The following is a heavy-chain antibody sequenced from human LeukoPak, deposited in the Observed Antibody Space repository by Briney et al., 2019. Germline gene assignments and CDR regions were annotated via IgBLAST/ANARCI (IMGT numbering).Heavy chain of an antibody. Sequence: GGSLRLSCAASGFTFSSYAMSWVRQAPGKGLEWVSAISGSGGSTYYADSVKGRFTISRDNSKNTLYLQMNSLRAEDTAVYYCAKDLYYYDSSGYYPFDYWGQGTLVTVSS. V-gene: IGHV3-23*01. J-gene: IGHJ4*02. CDR3: AKDLYYYDSSGYYPFDY. CDR1: GFTFSSYA. D-gene: IGHD3-22*01. CDR2: ISGSGGST.